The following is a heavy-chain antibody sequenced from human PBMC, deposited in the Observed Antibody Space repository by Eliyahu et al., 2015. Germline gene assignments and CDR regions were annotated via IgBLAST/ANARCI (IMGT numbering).Heavy chain of an antibody. CDR3: ARVGYDFWSAFDVSSYYHYGMDV. J-gene: IGHJ6*02. D-gene: IGHD3-3*01. CDR2: ISSRSRYT. CDR1: GFTFSGYS. Sequence: EVELVESGGGLVKPGGSLRLSCAASGFTFSGYSMNWVRQAPGRGLEWVSGISSRSRYTYYADSVEGRFTISRDNSKKLLFLQMNSLRGEDTALYYCARVGYDFWSAFDVSSYYHYGMDVWGQGTTVAVSS. V-gene: IGHV3-21*02.